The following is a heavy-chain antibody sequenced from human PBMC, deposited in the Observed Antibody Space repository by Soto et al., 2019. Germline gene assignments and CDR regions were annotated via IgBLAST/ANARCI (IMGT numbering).Heavy chain of an antibody. CDR1: GISFSSYA. J-gene: IGHJ6*03. V-gene: IGHV3-48*01. Sequence: GGSLSLSCAASGISFSSYAMNWVRQAPGKGLEWVSYISSGSSTIYYAEPVKGRFTISRDSAKKSLFLQMNSLRAEDTAVYYCAVDYYYMDVWGKGTTVTVSS. CDR3: AVDYYYMDV. CDR2: ISSGSSTI.